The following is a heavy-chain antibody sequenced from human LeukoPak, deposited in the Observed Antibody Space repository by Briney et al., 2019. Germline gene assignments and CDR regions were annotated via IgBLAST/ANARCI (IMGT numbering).Heavy chain of an antibody. CDR2: INPSGGST. Sequence: GASVKVSCKASGYTFTSYGISWVRQAPGQGLEWMGIINPSGGSTSYAQKFQGRVTMTRDTSTSTVYMELSSLRSEDTAVYYCARANSNTAMASVWFDPWGQGTLVTVSS. CDR1: GYTFTSYG. J-gene: IGHJ5*02. CDR3: ARANSNTAMASVWFDP. D-gene: IGHD5-18*01. V-gene: IGHV1-46*03.